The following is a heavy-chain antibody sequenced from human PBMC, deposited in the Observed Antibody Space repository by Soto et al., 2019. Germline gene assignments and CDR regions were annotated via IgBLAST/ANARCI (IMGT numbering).Heavy chain of an antibody. V-gene: IGHV3-74*01. CDR3: TGDIGGRGEY. J-gene: IGHJ4*02. CDR2: TNEDGSIT. CDR1: GFIFSSYW. Sequence: EVQLVESGGGLVQPGGSLRLSCEVSGFIFSSYWMHWVRQVPGKGLVWVSRTNEDGSITNYADSVRGRFTISRDNAKNTLYLRMTSLRVEDTAVYYCTGDIGGRGEYWGQGTLVTVSS. D-gene: IGHD3-16*01.